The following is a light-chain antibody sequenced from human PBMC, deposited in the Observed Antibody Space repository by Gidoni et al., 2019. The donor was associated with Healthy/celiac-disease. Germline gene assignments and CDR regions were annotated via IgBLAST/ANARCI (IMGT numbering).Light chain of an antibody. V-gene: IGKV3-11*01. CDR3: QQRSNWPPIT. CDR1: QSVSSY. CDR2: DAS. J-gene: IGKJ5*01. Sequence: EIELTPSPATLSLSPGESATLSCRASQSVSSYLAWYQQKPGQAPRLLIYDASSRATGIPARFSGSGSGTDFTLTISSLEPDDFAIYYCQQRSNWPPITFGQGTRLEIK.